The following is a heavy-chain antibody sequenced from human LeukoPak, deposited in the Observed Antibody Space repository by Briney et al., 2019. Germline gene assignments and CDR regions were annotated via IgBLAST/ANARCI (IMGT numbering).Heavy chain of an antibody. J-gene: IGHJ4*02. D-gene: IGHD3-10*01. CDR1: GGSFSGYF. CDR3: ARRPKYYGSGSYYNGGIDY. CDR2: INHSGST. V-gene: IGHV4-34*01. Sequence: SETLSLTCAVYGGSFSGYFWSWIRQPPGKGLEWIGEINHSGSTNYNPSLKSRVTISVDTSKNQFSLKLSSVTAADTAVYYCARRPKYYGSGSYYNGGIDYWGQGTLVTVSS.